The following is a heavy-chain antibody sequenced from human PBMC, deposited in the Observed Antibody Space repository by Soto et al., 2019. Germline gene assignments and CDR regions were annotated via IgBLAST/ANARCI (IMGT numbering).Heavy chain of an antibody. CDR2: ISYDGSNK. D-gene: IGHD2-2*02. CDR3: AKSSEAYCSSTSCYNYYYYMDV. CDR1: GFTFSSYG. V-gene: IGHV3-30*18. Sequence: SLRLSCAASGFTFSSYGMHWVRQAPGKGLEWVAVISYDGSNKYYADSVKGRFTISRDNSKNTLYLQMNSLRAEDTAVYYCAKSSEAYCSSTSCYNYYYYMDVWGKGTTVTVSS. J-gene: IGHJ6*03.